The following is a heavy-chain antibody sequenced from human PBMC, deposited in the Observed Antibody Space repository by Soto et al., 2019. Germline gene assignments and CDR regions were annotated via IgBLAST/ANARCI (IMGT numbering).Heavy chain of an antibody. CDR3: ARRGIQGPIDY. J-gene: IGHJ4*02. D-gene: IGHD3-16*01. V-gene: IGHV4-61*01. CDR1: GSSVGSVSDY. Sequence: PSETLCLSCTVSGSSVGSVSDYLSWHRPPPGKGLEWIGYIYYSGTTYYNPSLKSRVTMSVDTSTNQFSLKLTSVTAVDTAVYYCARRGIQGPIDYWGQGTLVTVSS. CDR2: IYYSGTT.